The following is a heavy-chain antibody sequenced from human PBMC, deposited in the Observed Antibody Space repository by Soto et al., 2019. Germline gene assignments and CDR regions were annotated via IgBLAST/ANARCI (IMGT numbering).Heavy chain of an antibody. CDR3: ARGTIFGEKWFDP. J-gene: IGHJ5*02. CDR1: GYTFTSYY. D-gene: IGHD3-3*01. Sequence: GASVKVSCKASGYTFTSYYMHWVRQAPGQGLEWMGIINPSGGSTSYAQKFQGRVTMTRDTSTSTVYMELSSVTAADTAVYYCARGTIFGEKWFDPWGQGTLVNVS. V-gene: IGHV1-46*01. CDR2: INPSGGST.